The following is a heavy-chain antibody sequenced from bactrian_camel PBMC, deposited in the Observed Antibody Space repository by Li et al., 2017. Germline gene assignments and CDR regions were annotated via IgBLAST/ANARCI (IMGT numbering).Heavy chain of an antibody. CDR1: GFTFNKDY. CDR3: AARGIGIWRGFCSTQPENFRY. J-gene: IGHJ6*01. Sequence: HVQLVESGGDLVQPGGSLRLFCAASGFTFNKDYMTWVRQAPGKERERVATMDSDGRTMYADSVKGRFSISKDNAKNTLYLQMNNLEPEDTAMYYCAARGIGIWRGFCSTQPENFRYQGQGTQVTV. D-gene: IGHD1*01. CDR2: MDSDGRT. V-gene: IGHV3S26*01.